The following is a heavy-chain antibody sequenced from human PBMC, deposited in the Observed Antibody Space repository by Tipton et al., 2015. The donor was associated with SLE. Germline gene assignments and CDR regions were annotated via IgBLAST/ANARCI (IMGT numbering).Heavy chain of an antibody. J-gene: IGHJ4*02. V-gene: IGHV4-34*01. D-gene: IGHD3-22*01. Sequence: TLSLTCEVYGGSFSGYYWSWIRQPPGKGLEWIGEINHRGSTYYNPSLKSRVTISVDTSKNQFSLKLSSVTAADTAVYYCARVHTYYYDSSALGYFDYWGQGTLVTVSS. CDR3: ARVHTYYYDSSALGYFDY. CDR2: INHRGST. CDR1: GGSFSGYY.